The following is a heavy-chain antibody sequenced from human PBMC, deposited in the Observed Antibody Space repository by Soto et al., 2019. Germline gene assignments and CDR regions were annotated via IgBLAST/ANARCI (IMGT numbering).Heavy chain of an antibody. CDR2: ISAYNDIT. V-gene: IGHV1-18*01. Sequence: QVQLVQYGAEVKNPGASVKVSCKASGYTFTSYGISWVRQVPGQGLEWMGWISAYNDITNYAQKLQDRVTMTTDASTSTAYMELRSLRSDDTAMYYCAVYDSSGKYYFDYWGQRTLVTVSS. J-gene: IGHJ4*02. CDR1: GYTFTSYG. D-gene: IGHD3-22*01. CDR3: AVYDSSGKYYFDY.